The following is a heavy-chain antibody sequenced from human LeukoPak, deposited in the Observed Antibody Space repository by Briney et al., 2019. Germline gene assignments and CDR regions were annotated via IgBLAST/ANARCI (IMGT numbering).Heavy chain of an antibody. CDR1: GGSISSYY. Sequence: PSETLSLTCTVSGGSISSYYWSWIRQPPGRGLGWIGYIYYSGSTNYNPSLKSRVTISVDTSKNQFSLKLSSVTAADTAVYYCARASGSGGYFDYWGQGTLVTVSS. J-gene: IGHJ4*02. V-gene: IGHV4-59*01. CDR2: IYYSGST. D-gene: IGHD3-10*01. CDR3: ARASGSGGYFDY.